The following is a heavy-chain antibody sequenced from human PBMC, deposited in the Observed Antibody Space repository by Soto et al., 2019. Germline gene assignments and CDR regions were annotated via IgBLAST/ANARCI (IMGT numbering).Heavy chain of an antibody. CDR2: ISAYNGNT. D-gene: IGHD1-1*01. Sequence: GASVKVSCKASGYTFTSYGISWVLQAPGQGLEWMGWISAYNGNTNYAQKLQGRVTMTTDTSTSTAYMELRSLRSDDTAVYYCARDHRLEYYYYYGMDVWGQGTTVTVSS. CDR1: GYTFTSYG. V-gene: IGHV1-18*04. J-gene: IGHJ6*02. CDR3: ARDHRLEYYYYYGMDV.